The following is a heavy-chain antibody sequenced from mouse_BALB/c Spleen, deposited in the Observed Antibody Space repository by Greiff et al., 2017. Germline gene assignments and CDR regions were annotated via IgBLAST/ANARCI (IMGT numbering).Heavy chain of an antibody. V-gene: IGHV5-6*01. Sequence: EVKVVESGGDLVKPGGSLKLSCAASGFTFSSYGMSWVRQTPDKRLEWVATISSGGSYTYYPDSVKGRFTISRDNAKNTLYLQMSSLKSEDTAMYYCARQDYPYAMDYWGQGTSVTVSS. D-gene: IGHD2-4*01. J-gene: IGHJ4*01. CDR1: GFTFSSYG. CDR2: ISSGGSYT. CDR3: ARQDYPYAMDY.